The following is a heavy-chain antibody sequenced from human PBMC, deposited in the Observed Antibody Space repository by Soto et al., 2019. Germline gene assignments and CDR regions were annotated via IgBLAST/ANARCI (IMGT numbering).Heavy chain of an antibody. V-gene: IGHV3-53*01. J-gene: IGHJ4*02. CDR2: IYSGGST. CDR3: ASVDTAMAASDY. D-gene: IGHD5-18*01. Sequence: EVQLVESGGGLIQPGGSLRLSCAASGFTVSSNYMSWVRQAPGKGLEWVSVIYSGGSTYYADSVKCRFTISSDNSKNTLYLQMNSLRAEDTAVYYCASVDTAMAASDYWGQGTLVSVSA. CDR1: GFTVSSNY.